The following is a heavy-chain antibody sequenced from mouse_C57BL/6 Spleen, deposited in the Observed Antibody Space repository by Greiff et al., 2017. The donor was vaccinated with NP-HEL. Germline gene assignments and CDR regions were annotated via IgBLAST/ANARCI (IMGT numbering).Heavy chain of an antibody. CDR1: GFSLTSYG. V-gene: IGHV2-2*01. CDR3: ARKRDYSDMDY. J-gene: IGHJ4*01. D-gene: IGHD2-13*01. CDR2: IWSGGST. Sequence: QVQLKESGPGLVQPSQSLSITCTVSGFSLTSYGVHWVRQSPGKGLEWLGVIWSGGSTDYNAAFISRLSISKDKSKSQVFFKMNSLQSDDTAIYYWARKRDYSDMDYWGQGTSVTVSS.